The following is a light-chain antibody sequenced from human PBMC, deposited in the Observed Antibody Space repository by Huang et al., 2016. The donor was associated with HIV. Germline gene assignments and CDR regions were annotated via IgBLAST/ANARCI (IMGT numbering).Light chain of an antibody. CDR2: WAS. V-gene: IGKV4-1*01. J-gene: IGKJ2*01. CDR1: QSVLSSSKNKNY. CDR3: QQYYSIPYT. Sequence: IVMTQSPDPLAVSLGERATIHCKSSQSVLSSSKNKNYLAWYQQKPGQPPKLRFYWASTRESWVPDRFSGSGSGTDFTLTITSLQAEDVAVYYCQQYYSIPYTFGQGTKLEIK.